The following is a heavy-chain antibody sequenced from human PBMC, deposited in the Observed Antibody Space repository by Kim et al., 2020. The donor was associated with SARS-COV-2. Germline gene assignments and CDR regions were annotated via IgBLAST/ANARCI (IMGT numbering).Heavy chain of an antibody. Sequence: ASVKVSCKASGYTFTGYYMHWVRQAPGQGLEWMGWINPNSGGTNYAQKFQGRVTMTRDTSISTAYMELSRLRSDDTAVYYCAADRAYYDSGSHTGSMDVWGQGTTVTVSS. CDR2: INPNSGGT. V-gene: IGHV1-2*02. CDR1: GYTFTGYY. CDR3: AADRAYYDSGSHTGSMDV. J-gene: IGHJ6*02. D-gene: IGHD3-10*01.